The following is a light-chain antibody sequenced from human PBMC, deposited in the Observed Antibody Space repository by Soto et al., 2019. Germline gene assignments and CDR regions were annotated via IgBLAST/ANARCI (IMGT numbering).Light chain of an antibody. CDR1: QSVSIY. V-gene: IGKV3-20*01. J-gene: IGKJ5*01. CDR2: DAS. Sequence: EIVLTQSPATLSLSPGERATLSCRASQSVSIYLAWYQQKPGQAPRLLIYDASNRATGIPAKFSGSGSGTDFTLTISRLEPEDFAVYYCQQYGSSPSITFGQGTRLEIK. CDR3: QQYGSSPSIT.